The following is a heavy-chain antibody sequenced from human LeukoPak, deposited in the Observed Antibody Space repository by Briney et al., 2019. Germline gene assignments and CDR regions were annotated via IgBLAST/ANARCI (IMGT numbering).Heavy chain of an antibody. V-gene: IGHV3-7*01. J-gene: IGHJ5*02. Sequence: GRSLRLSCAASGFTFGNTWMGWVRQAPGKGLEWVANISPDGSDKYYVDSVRGRFTISRENAQNSVNLQMNSLRAEDSAVYYCGRWGVNAGLDRWGQGTLVSVAS. D-gene: IGHD3-10*01. CDR3: GRWGVNAGLDR. CDR2: ISPDGSDK. CDR1: GFTFGNTW.